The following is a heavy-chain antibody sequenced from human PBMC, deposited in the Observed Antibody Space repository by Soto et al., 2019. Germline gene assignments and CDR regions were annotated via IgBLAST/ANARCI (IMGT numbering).Heavy chain of an antibody. D-gene: IGHD6-13*01. V-gene: IGHV3-30*18. CDR1: GLTFSSYG. CDR2: ISYDGSKT. Sequence: VQLVECGGGVVQPGRSLRRSCAASGLTFSSYGMHWVRQAPGKGLEWVAVISYDGSKTYYADSVKGRFTISRDNSKNTLYLQMNSMRPEDTAVYYCAKGRGCIAAAGTSLLDYWCQGTLVTVSS. J-gene: IGHJ4*02. CDR3: AKGRGCIAAAGTSLLDY.